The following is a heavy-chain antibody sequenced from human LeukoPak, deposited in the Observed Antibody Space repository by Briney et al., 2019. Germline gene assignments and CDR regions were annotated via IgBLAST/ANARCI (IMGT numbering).Heavy chain of an antibody. CDR2: INPNSGGT. D-gene: IGHD4-17*01. V-gene: IGHV1-2*02. J-gene: IGHJ3*02. CDR3: ARVREDYGDYPLEGAFDI. Sequence: ASVKVSCKASGYTFTGYYMHWVRQAPGQGLEWMGWINPNSGGTNYAQKFQGRVTMTRDTSISTAYMELSRLRHDDTALYYCARVREDYGDYPLEGAFDIWGQGTMVTVSS. CDR1: GYTFTGYY.